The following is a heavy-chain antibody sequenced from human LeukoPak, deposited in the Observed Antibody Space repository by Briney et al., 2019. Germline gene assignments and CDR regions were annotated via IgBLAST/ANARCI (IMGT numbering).Heavy chain of an antibody. Sequence: PGRSLRLSCAASGFTFSSYAMHWVRQAPGKGLEWVAVISYDGSNKYYADSVKGRFTISRDNSKNTLYLQMNSLRAEDTAVYYCARDDTITMIVVGSDAFDIWGQGTMVTVSS. CDR2: ISYDGSNK. CDR3: ARDDTITMIVVGSDAFDI. J-gene: IGHJ3*02. CDR1: GFTFSSYA. D-gene: IGHD3-22*01. V-gene: IGHV3-30-3*01.